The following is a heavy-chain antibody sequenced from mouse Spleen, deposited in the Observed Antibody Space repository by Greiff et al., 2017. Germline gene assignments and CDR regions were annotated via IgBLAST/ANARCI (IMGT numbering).Heavy chain of an antibody. CDR1: GFSLTSYG. J-gene: IGHJ4*01. D-gene: IGHD2-10*01. CDR3: AKSAYYGNGYYAMDY. V-gene: IGHV2-5*01. Sequence: QVQLQQSGPGLVQPSQSLSITCTVSGFSLTSYGVHWVRQSPGKGLEWLGVIWRGGSTDYNAAFMSRLSITKDNSKSQVFFKMNSLQADDTAIYYCAKSAYYGNGYYAMDYWGQGTSVTVSS. CDR2: IWRGGST.